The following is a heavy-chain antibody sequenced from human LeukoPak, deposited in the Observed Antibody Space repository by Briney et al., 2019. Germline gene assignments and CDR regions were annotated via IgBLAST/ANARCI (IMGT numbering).Heavy chain of an antibody. J-gene: IGHJ4*02. CDR1: GFTFSSYG. Sequence: PGGSLRLSCAASGFTFSSYGMSWVRQAPGKGLEWVSLISWDGGSTYYADSVKGRFAISRDNSKNSLYLQMNSLRAEDTALYYCAKAGFDYWGQGTLVTVSS. CDR3: AKAGFDY. V-gene: IGHV3-43D*03. D-gene: IGHD3-10*01. CDR2: ISWDGGST.